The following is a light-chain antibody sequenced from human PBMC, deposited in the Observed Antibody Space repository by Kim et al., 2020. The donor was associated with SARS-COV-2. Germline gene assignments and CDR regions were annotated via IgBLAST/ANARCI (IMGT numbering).Light chain of an antibody. Sequence: GRSVTISCTGTSSDVGDYNDVSWYQQHPGNAPKLMIYDVTKRPSGVPDRFSGSKSGNTASLTISGLQAEDEADYYCCSYAGSYTDVFGTGTKVTVL. CDR2: DVT. J-gene: IGLJ1*01. CDR3: CSYAGSYTDV. CDR1: SSDVGDYND. V-gene: IGLV2-11*01.